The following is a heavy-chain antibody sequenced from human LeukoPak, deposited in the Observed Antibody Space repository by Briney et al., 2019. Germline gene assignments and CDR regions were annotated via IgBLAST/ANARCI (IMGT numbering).Heavy chain of an antibody. CDR1: GFSVSTKF. J-gene: IGHJ1*01. D-gene: IGHD6-19*01. CDR3: ATDEWLVFQH. V-gene: IGHV3-66*01. Sequence: PGGSLRLSCAASGFSVSTKFMSWVRQAPGKGLEWVSVIYSGGTTYYAASVKGRFTISRDNSKNMVYLQMNSLRPEDTAIYYCATDEWLVFQHWGQGTPVIISS. CDR2: IYSGGTT.